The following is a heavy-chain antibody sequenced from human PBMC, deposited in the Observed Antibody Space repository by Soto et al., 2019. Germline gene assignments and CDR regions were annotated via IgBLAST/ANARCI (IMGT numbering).Heavy chain of an antibody. CDR3: ARHNYGSGSTYLDY. CDR2: IYYSGST. J-gene: IGHJ4*02. CDR1: GGSISSYY. D-gene: IGHD3-10*01. Sequence: QVQLQESGPGLVKPSETLSLTCTVSGGSISSYYWSWIRQPPGKGLEWIGYIYYSGSTNYNPSLNSRVTTSVDTSKNQFSLKLNSMTAADTAVYYCARHNYGSGSTYLDYWGQGTLVTVSS. V-gene: IGHV4-59*08.